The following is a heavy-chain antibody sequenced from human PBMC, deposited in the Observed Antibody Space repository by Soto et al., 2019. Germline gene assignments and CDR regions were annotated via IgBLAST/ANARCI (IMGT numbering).Heavy chain of an antibody. CDR3: ARDRLYDFWSGNYYYGMDV. CDR2: IYYSGST. D-gene: IGHD3-3*01. J-gene: IGHJ6*02. CDR1: GGSISSGGYY. V-gene: IGHV4-31*03. Sequence: QVQLQESGPGLAKPSQTLSLTCTVSGGSISSGGYYWSWIRQHPGKGLEWIGYIYYSGSTYYNPSLKSRVTISVDTSKNQFSLKLSSVTAADTAVYYCARDRLYDFWSGNYYYGMDVWGQGTTVTVSS.